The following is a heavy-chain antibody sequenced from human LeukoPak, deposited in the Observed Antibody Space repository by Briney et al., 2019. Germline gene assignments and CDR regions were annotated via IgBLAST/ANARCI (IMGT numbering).Heavy chain of an antibody. CDR2: IYTNGGA. J-gene: IGHJ4*02. CDR1: GGSVTSGNYY. Sequence: SETLSLTCTVSGGSVTSGNYYWNWIRQPAGKGLEWIGRIYTNGGASYNPSLKSRVTISIDASKNQFSLKLSSVTAADTAAYYCAREPPGYWGQGILVTVSS. V-gene: IGHV4-61*02. CDR3: AREPPGY.